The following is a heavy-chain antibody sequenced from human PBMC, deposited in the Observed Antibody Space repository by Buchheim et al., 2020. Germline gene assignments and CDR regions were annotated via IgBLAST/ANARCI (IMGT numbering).Heavy chain of an antibody. J-gene: IGHJ6*02. CDR1: GFTFSSYA. D-gene: IGHD1-20*01. CDR2: ISYDGSNK. Sequence: QVQLVESGGGVVQPGRSLRLSCAASGFTFSSYAMHWVRQAPGKGLEWVAVISYDGSNKYYADSVKGRFTISRDTSKNTLYLQMNSLRAEDTAVYYCARDLGLTGTTHYYYGMDVWGQGTT. CDR3: ARDLGLTGTTHYYYGMDV. V-gene: IGHV3-30-3*01.